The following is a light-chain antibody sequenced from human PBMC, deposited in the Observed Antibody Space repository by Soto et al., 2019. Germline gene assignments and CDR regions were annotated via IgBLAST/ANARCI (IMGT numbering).Light chain of an antibody. Sequence: QSVLTQPPSASGTPGQRVTISCSGSSSNIGSNPVNWYQQLPGTAPKLLIYSNNQRPSGVPDRFSGYKSGTSASLAISGLQSEDEADYYCAAWDDSLNGVVFGGGTKVTVL. V-gene: IGLV1-44*01. CDR1: SSNIGSNP. J-gene: IGLJ2*01. CDR2: SNN. CDR3: AAWDDSLNGVV.